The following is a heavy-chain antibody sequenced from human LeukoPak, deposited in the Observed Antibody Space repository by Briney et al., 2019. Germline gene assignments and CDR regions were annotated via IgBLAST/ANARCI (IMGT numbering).Heavy chain of an antibody. D-gene: IGHD3-3*01. CDR2: ISGSGGST. CDR3: AKGYLRFLEWLYDY. Sequence: GGSLRLSCAASGFTFSSYAMSWVRQAPGKGLEWVSAISGSGGSTYYADSVKGRFTISRDNSKNTLYLQMNSLRAEDTAVYYCAKGYLRFLEWLYDYWGQGTLVTVSS. CDR1: GFTFSSYA. V-gene: IGHV3-23*01. J-gene: IGHJ4*02.